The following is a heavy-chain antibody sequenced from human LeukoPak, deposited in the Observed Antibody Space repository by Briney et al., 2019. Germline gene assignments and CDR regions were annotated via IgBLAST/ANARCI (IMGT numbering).Heavy chain of an antibody. V-gene: IGHV1-69*13. CDR2: IIPIFGTA. Sequence: ASVKVSCKASGFTFTSFGFSWVRQAPGQGLEWMGGIIPIFGTANYAQKFQGRVTITADESTSTAYMELSSLRSEDTAVYYCARSQQVRYDFWSGLFDYWGQGTLVTFSS. J-gene: IGHJ4*02. CDR3: ARSQQVRYDFWSGLFDY. D-gene: IGHD3-3*01. CDR1: GFTFTSFG.